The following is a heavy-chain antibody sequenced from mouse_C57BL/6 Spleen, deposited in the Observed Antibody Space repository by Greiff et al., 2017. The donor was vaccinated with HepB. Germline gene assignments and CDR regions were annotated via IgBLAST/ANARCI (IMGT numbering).Heavy chain of an antibody. V-gene: IGHV5-4*01. CDR2: ISDGGSYT. Sequence: EVKLVESGGGLVKPGGSLKLSCAASGFTFSSYAMSWVRQTPEKRLEWVATISDGGSYTYYPDNVKGRFTISRDNAKNNLYLQMSHLKSEDTAMYYCARDRLGYGYFDVWGTGTTVTVSS. J-gene: IGHJ1*03. D-gene: IGHD4-1*01. CDR3: ARDRLGYGYFDV. CDR1: GFTFSSYA.